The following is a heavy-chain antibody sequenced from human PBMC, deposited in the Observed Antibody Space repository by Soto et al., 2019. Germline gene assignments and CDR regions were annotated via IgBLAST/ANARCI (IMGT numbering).Heavy chain of an antibody. Sequence: GGSLRLSCAASGFTFSSYEMNWVRQAPGKGLEWVSYISSSGSTIYYADSVKGRFTISRDNAKNSLYLQMNSLRAEDTAVYYCASNYYDSSGYPPRGYGMDVWGQGNTVTVSS. V-gene: IGHV3-48*03. J-gene: IGHJ6*02. CDR2: ISSSGSTI. CDR1: GFTFSSYE. CDR3: ASNYYDSSGYPPRGYGMDV. D-gene: IGHD3-22*01.